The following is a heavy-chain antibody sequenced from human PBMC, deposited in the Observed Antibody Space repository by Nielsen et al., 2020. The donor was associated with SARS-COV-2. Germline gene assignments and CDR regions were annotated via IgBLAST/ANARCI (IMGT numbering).Heavy chain of an antibody. D-gene: IGHD4-23*01. J-gene: IGHJ6*02. CDR2: MNPNSGNT. Sequence: ASVKVSCKASGYTFTSYDINWVRQATGQGLEWMGWMNPNSGNTGYAQKFQGRVTMTRNTSISTAYMELSSLRSEDTAVYYCARGLSYGGNSIPWRYYYYYGMYVCGQGTTVTVSS. CDR3: ARGLSYGGNSIPWRYYYYYGMYV. V-gene: IGHV1-8*01. CDR1: GYTFTSYD.